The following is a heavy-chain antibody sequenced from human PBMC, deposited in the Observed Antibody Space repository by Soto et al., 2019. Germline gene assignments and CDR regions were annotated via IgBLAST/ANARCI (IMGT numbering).Heavy chain of an antibody. Sequence: SETLSLTCTVSGGSISSYYWSWIRQPAGKGLEWIGRIYTSGSTNYNPSLKSRVTMSVDTYKNQFSLKLSSVTAADTAVYYCARDLTTERKEKYYGMDVWGQGTTVTVSS. CDR2: IYTSGST. V-gene: IGHV4-4*07. J-gene: IGHJ6*02. CDR1: GGSISSYY. D-gene: IGHD3-22*01. CDR3: ARDLTTERKEKYYGMDV.